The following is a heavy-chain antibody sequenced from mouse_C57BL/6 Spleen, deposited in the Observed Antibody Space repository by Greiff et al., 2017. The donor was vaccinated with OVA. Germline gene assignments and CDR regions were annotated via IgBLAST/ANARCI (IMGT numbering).Heavy chain of an antibody. CDR2: ISSGGGYI. J-gene: IGHJ2*01. CDR3: TRVGYYGSSYGYFDY. Sequence: EVQLVESGEGLVKPGGSLKLSCAASGFTFSSYAMSWVRQTPEKRLEWVAYISSGGGYIYYADTVKGRFTISRDNARNTLYLQMSSLKSEDTAMYYCTRVGYYGSSYGYFDYWGQGTTLTVSS. D-gene: IGHD1-1*01. V-gene: IGHV5-9-1*02. CDR1: GFTFSSYA.